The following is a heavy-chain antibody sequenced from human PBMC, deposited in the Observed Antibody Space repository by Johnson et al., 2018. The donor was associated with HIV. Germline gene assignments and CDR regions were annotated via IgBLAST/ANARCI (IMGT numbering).Heavy chain of an antibody. CDR1: GFSFHSYC. Sequence: QVQLVESGGGLVQPGGSLRLSCAASGFSFHSYCMTWVRQAPGKGLEWVAFIRYDGINQDYADSVKGRFTISRDNSKNTLYLQMNSLRAEDTAVYYCTTDKDIVATIVAFDIWGQGTMVTVSS. CDR2: IRYDGINQ. CDR3: TTDKDIVATIVAFDI. D-gene: IGHD5-12*01. J-gene: IGHJ3*02. V-gene: IGHV3-30*02.